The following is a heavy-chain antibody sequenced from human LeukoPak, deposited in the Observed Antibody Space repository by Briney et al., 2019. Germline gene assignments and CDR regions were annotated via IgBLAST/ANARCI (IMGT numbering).Heavy chain of an antibody. CDR3: ARTNHDYGDPKSVLWYFDL. D-gene: IGHD4-17*01. CDR1: GGSISSGGYY. V-gene: IGHV4-39*07. CDR2: IYYSGST. Sequence: PSQTLSLTCTVSGGSISSGGYYWGWIRQPPGKGLEWIGSIYYSGSTYYNPSLKSRVTISVDTSKNQFSLKLSSVTAADTAVYYCARTNHDYGDPKSVLWYFDLWGRGTLVTVSS. J-gene: IGHJ2*01.